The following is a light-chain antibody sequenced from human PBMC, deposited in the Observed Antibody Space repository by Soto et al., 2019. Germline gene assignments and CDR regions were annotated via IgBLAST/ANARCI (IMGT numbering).Light chain of an antibody. V-gene: IGKV3-20*01. Sequence: EIVLTQSPGTLSLSPGERATLSCRASQSVSSSSLAWYQQKPGQAPRVVIYGASTRATGIPERFSGSGSGTDFTLTISRLEPEDFAVYYCQQYGRSPFTFGPGTKVDIK. CDR1: QSVSSSS. CDR2: GAS. CDR3: QQYGRSPFT. J-gene: IGKJ3*01.